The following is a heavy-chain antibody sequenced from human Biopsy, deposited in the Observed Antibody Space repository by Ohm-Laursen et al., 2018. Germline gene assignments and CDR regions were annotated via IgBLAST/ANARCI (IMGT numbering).Heavy chain of an antibody. J-gene: IGHJ4*02. Sequence: ESLKISCKGSGYSFTNYWIGWVRQMPGKGLEWMGIIYPGDPDTRYSPSFQGQVTISADKSISAAYLQWSSLKASDTAMYYCVRQISGYFPFDFWGQGTLVTVSS. D-gene: IGHD5-12*01. CDR3: VRQISGYFPFDF. CDR1: GYSFTNYW. V-gene: IGHV5-51*01. CDR2: IYPGDPDT.